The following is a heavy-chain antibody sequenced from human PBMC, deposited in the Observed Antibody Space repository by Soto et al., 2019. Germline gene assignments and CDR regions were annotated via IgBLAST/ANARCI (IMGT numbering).Heavy chain of an antibody. Sequence: QVQLVESGGGVVQPGRSLRLSCAASGFTFSGYGMHWVRQAPGKGLEWVAVISYDGSNKYYADSVKGRFTISRDNSKNTLYLQMNSLRAEDTAVYYCAKRVYDFWSGYEIGEDAFDIWGQGTMVTVSS. J-gene: IGHJ3*02. V-gene: IGHV3-30*18. D-gene: IGHD3-3*01. CDR1: GFTFSGYG. CDR2: ISYDGSNK. CDR3: AKRVYDFWSGYEIGEDAFDI.